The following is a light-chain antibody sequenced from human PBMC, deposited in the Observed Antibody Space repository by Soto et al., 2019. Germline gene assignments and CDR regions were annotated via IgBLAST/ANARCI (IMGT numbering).Light chain of an antibody. CDR3: QQYNVSYT. CDR1: QSISSW. Sequence: DIQMTQSPSTLSASVGDRVTITCRASQSISSWLAWYQQKPGKAPKILVNKASNLESGVPSRFSGSVSGTEFTLTISSLQPGDFATYYCQQYNVSYTFGQGTKLEIK. J-gene: IGKJ2*01. V-gene: IGKV1-5*03. CDR2: KAS.